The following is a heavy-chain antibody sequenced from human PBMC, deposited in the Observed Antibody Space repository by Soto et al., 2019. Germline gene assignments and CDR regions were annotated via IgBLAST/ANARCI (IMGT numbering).Heavy chain of an antibody. J-gene: IGHJ5*02. D-gene: IGHD5-12*01. V-gene: IGHV3-23*01. CDR3: AKLIVATSRFDP. Sequence: TGGSLRLSCAASGFTFSSYAMSWVRQAPGKGLEWVSAISGSGGSTYYADSVKGRFTISRDNSKNTLYLQMNSLRAEDTAVYYCAKLIVATSRFDPWGQGTLVTVSS. CDR1: GFTFSSYA. CDR2: ISGSGGST.